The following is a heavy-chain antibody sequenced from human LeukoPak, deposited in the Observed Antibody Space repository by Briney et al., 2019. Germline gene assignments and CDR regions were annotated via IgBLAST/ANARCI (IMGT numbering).Heavy chain of an antibody. V-gene: IGHV3-30*18. Sequence: GGSLRLSCAASGFTFSSYGMHWVRQAPGKGLEWVTVISYDGSNKYYADSVKGRFTISRDDSKNTLYLQMSSLRAEDTAVYYCAKAAWIQLWFLYYFDYWGQGTLVTVSS. J-gene: IGHJ4*02. CDR1: GFTFSSYG. CDR2: ISYDGSNK. CDR3: AKAAWIQLWFLYYFDY. D-gene: IGHD5-18*01.